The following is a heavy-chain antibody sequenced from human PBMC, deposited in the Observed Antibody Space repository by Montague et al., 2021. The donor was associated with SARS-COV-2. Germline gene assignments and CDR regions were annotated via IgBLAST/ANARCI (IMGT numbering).Heavy chain of an antibody. D-gene: IGHD2-2*01. CDR3: ARDKAEYIVVVPAVPLAYDMDV. Sequence: SETLSLTCTVSGGSISSSSYYWGWIRQPPGKGLEWIGSIYYSGSTYYNPSLKSRVTISVDTSKNQFSLKLSSVTAADTAVYYCARDKAEYIVVVPAVPLAYDMDVWGQGTTVTVSS. J-gene: IGHJ6*02. CDR1: GGSISSSSYY. CDR2: IYYSGST. V-gene: IGHV4-39*07.